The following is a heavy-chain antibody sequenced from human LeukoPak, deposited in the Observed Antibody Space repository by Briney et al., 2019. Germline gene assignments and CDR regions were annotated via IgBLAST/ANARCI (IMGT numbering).Heavy chain of an antibody. V-gene: IGHV4-34*01. D-gene: IGHD2-21*02. J-gene: IGHJ4*02. CDR3: ARGGYCGGDCYSPTDY. CDR1: GGSFSGYY. Sequence: SETLSLTCAVYGGSFSGYYWSWIRQPPGKGLEWIGEINHSGSTNYNPSLKRRVTISVDTSKNQFSLKLSSVTAADTAVYYCARGGYCGGDCYSPTDYWGQGTLVTVSS. CDR2: INHSGST.